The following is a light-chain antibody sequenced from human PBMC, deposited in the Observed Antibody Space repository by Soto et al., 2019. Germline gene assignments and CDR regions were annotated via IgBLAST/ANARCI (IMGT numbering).Light chain of an antibody. J-gene: IGLJ3*02. V-gene: IGLV2-23*01. Sequence: QSALTQPASVSGSPGQSITISCTGTSSDVGSYDLVSWFQHHPGEAPKLMIYEGTKRPSGVSNRFSGSKSGNTASLTISGLQAEDEADYYCCSYAGSSTSERVFGGGTQLTVL. CDR2: EGT. CDR1: SSDVGSYDL. CDR3: CSYAGSSTSERV.